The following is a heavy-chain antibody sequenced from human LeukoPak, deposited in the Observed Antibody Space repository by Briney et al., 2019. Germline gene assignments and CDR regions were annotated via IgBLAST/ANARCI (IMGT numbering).Heavy chain of an antibody. CDR2: IYYSGST. Sequence: SETLSLTCTVSGGSISSSSYYWGWIRQPPGKGLEWIGSIYYSGSTYYNPSLKSRVTISVDTSKNQFSLKLSSVTAADTAVYYCARDYSPFWSGYSGSAWFDPWGQGTLVTVSS. CDR3: ARDYSPFWSGYSGSAWFDP. D-gene: IGHD3-3*01. J-gene: IGHJ5*02. V-gene: IGHV4-39*07. CDR1: GGSISSSSYY.